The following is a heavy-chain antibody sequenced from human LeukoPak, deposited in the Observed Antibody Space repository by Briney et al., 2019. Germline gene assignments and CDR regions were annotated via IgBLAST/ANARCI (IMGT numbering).Heavy chain of an antibody. J-gene: IGHJ4*02. Sequence: ASVKVSCKASGYIFASYGISWVRQAPGQGLEWLGWISAYNGDTKYAQHLQGRVTLTTDTSTGAAYMELRSLTADDTALYYCARDTALTITPGGPDYWGRGTLITVSS. CDR3: ARDTALTITPGGPDY. CDR2: ISAYNGDT. V-gene: IGHV1-18*01. CDR1: GYIFASYG. D-gene: IGHD2-8*02.